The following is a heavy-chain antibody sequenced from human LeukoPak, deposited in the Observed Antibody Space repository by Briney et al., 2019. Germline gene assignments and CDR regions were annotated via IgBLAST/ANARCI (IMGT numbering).Heavy chain of an antibody. CDR1: GDSISSFY. D-gene: IGHD3-10*01. CDR3: ARTGAITMVRGDNWFDP. Sequence: PSETLSLTCTVSGDSISSFYWSWIRQPPGKGLEWIGYIYYSGSTNYNPSLKSRVAISVDTSKNQFSLKLSSVTAADTAVYYCARTGAITMVRGDNWFDPWGQGTLVTVSS. J-gene: IGHJ5*02. V-gene: IGHV4-59*01. CDR2: IYYSGST.